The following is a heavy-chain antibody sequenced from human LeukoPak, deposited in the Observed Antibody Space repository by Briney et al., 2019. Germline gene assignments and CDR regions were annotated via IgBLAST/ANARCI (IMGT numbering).Heavy chain of an antibody. Sequence: ASVKVSCKASGYTFTSYDINWVRQATGQGLEWMGWMNPNSGNTGYAQKFQGRVTMTRSTSISTAYMELSSLRSEDTAVYYCARGGPGYQLLIRWGQGTLVTVSS. J-gene: IGHJ4*02. CDR3: ARGGPGYQLLIR. CDR2: MNPNSGNT. D-gene: IGHD2-2*01. V-gene: IGHV1-8*01. CDR1: GYTFTSYD.